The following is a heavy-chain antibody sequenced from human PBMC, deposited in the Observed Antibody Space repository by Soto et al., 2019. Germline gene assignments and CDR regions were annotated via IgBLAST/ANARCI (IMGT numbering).Heavy chain of an antibody. CDR3: ARQPTLGYCSGGSCYLTEVNWFDP. CDR1: GGSISSSSYY. J-gene: IGHJ5*02. D-gene: IGHD2-15*01. V-gene: IGHV4-39*01. CDR2: IYYSGST. Sequence: SETLSLTCTVSGGSISSSSYYWGWIRQPPGKGLEWIGSIYYSGSTYYNPSLKSRVTISVDTSKNQFSLKLSSVTAADTAVYYCARQPTLGYCSGGSCYLTEVNWFDPWGQGTLVTVSS.